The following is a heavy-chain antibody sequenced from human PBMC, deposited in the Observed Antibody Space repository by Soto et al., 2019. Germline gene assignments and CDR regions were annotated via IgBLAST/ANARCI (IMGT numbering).Heavy chain of an antibody. Sequence: VQLLESGGGLVQPEGSLRLSCAASGFTFSSFALSWVRQAPGKGLEWVSAISGSGDGVDYADSVKGQFTISRDNSKNTLYLQMNSLRVGDTAVYYCAGPGYSSQDYWGQGTLVTVSS. CDR1: GFTFSSFA. CDR3: AGPGYSSQDY. V-gene: IGHV3-23*01. J-gene: IGHJ4*02. D-gene: IGHD5-18*01. CDR2: ISGSGDGV.